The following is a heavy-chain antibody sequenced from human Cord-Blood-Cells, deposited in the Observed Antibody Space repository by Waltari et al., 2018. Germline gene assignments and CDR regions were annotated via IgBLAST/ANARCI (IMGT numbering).Heavy chain of an antibody. CDR2: IAQSGST. D-gene: IGHD3-16*01. Sequence: QVQLQQWGAGLWQPSGTMSLTCTVYGGSFSGYYWSWVRQPPGKGLEWIGEIAQSGSTNYTPSLKSRVTISVDTSKNQFSLKLSSVTAADTAVYYCARGQRLGMGEVYWGQGTLVTVSS. CDR3: ARGQRLGMGEVY. V-gene: IGHV4-34*01. CDR1: GGSFSGYY. J-gene: IGHJ4*02.